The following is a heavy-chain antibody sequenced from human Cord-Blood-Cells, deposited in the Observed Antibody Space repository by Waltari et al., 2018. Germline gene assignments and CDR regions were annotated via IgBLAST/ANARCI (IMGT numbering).Heavy chain of an antibody. J-gene: IGHJ3*02. D-gene: IGHD3-10*01. Sequence: QITLTAYGPTLVTPTQTLKLTCTFSGFCLSTSGVGVGWIHQPPGMRPESLALIYWDEDKRYNPSLKSRLTIPKDTSKNQVLLTMTNMEPVDTATYYCAHRVTPKCITMGQGVIEDAFDIWGQGTIGTVSS. CDR1: GFCLSTSGVG. V-gene: IGHV2-5*02. CDR3: AHRVTPKCITMGQGVIEDAFDI. CDR2: IYWDEDK.